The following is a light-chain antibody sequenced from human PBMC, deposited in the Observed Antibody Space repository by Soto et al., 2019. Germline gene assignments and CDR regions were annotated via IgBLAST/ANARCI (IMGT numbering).Light chain of an antibody. CDR2: DTD. Sequence: QAVVTQEPSLTVSPGGTVTITCGSSTGAVTSSHYPYWLQQKPGQAPRTLIYDTDNKHSWTPARFSGSLLGDKAALTLSGAQPEDEADYYCLLSYHGARYVLFGGGTKLTVL. CDR1: TGAVTSSHY. J-gene: IGLJ2*01. CDR3: LLSYHGARYVL. V-gene: IGLV7-46*01.